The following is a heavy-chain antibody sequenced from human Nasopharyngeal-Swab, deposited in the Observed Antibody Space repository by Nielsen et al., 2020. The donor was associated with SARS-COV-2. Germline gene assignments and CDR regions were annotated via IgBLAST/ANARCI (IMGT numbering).Heavy chain of an antibody. Sequence: LSLTCAASGFTFSGSAMHWVRQASGKGLEWVGRIRSKANSYATAYAASVKGRFTISRDDSKNTAYLQMNSLKTEDTAVYYCTRTFRVGGYYYGMDVWGQGTTVTVSS. J-gene: IGHJ6*02. CDR2: IRSKANSYAT. D-gene: IGHD2-2*01. V-gene: IGHV3-73*01. CDR1: GFTFSGSA. CDR3: TRTFRVGGYYYGMDV.